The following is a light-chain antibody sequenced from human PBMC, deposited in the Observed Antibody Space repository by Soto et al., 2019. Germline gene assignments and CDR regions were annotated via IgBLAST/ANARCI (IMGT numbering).Light chain of an antibody. CDR3: QQYGSTPWT. CDR1: QSVSGRY. Sequence: EIVLTQSPGTLSLSPGERATLSCRASQSVSGRYLAWYQQKPGQAPRPLIYGASSRASGIPARYSGSGSGTHFTLTISRLEPEGYAVYYCQQYGSTPWTSGQGTKVEIK. J-gene: IGKJ1*01. CDR2: GAS. V-gene: IGKV3-20*01.